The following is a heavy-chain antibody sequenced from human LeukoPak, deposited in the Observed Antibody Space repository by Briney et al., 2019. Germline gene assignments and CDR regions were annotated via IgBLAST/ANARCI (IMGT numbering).Heavy chain of an antibody. Sequence: GSLRLSCAASGFTFNTYSMNWVRQAPGKGLEWVSVISPTSTYIYYADSVRGRFTISRDNAKNSLYLQMNSLRAEDMAVYYCARHEPVVTLSSYYYGMDVWGQGTTVTVSS. CDR1: GFTFNTYS. D-gene: IGHD4-23*01. CDR2: ISPTSTYI. J-gene: IGHJ6*02. V-gene: IGHV3-21*01. CDR3: ARHEPVVTLSSYYYGMDV.